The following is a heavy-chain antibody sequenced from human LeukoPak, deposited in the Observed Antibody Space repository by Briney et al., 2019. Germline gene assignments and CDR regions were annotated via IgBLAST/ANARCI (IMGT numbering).Heavy chain of an antibody. CDR2: INHSGST. CDR1: GGSFSGYY. Sequence: SSETLSLTCAVYGGSFSGYYWSWTPHPPGKGVECIGKINHSGSTNYNPSLKSRVTISVDTTKNQFSLQLSSVTAADTAVYYCASGTNYDTNYYYYYMDVWGKGTTVTVSS. D-gene: IGHD3-3*01. V-gene: IGHV4-34*01. CDR3: ASGTNYDTNYYYYYMDV. J-gene: IGHJ6*03.